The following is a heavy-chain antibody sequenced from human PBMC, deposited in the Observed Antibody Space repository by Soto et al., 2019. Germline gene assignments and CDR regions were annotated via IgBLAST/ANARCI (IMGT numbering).Heavy chain of an antibody. CDR3: ARSRRQWFGGTLAYYFDF. Sequence: EVKLVESGGGLVQPGGSLRRSCAASGFVFRVNWMSWVRQAPEQGLQWVAHIKEDGSEAKYVDSVEGRFDVSRDKDTNSLYLQVNSLTPEDTAVYYVARSRRQWFGGTLAYYFDFWGQGTLVTVSS. V-gene: IGHV3-7*01. J-gene: IGHJ4*01. CDR1: GFVFRVNW. CDR2: IKEDGSEA. D-gene: IGHD3-10*01.